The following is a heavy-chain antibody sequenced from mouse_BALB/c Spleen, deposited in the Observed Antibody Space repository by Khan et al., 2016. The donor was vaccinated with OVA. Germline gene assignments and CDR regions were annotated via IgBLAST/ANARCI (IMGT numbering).Heavy chain of an antibody. Sequence: EVQLQESGPGLVKPSQSLSLTCTVTGYSITSDYAWNWIRQFPGNELEWMGYISYSGSTTYNPSLKSRISITRDTSKNQFFLQLNSVTTEDTATYYCASELGRYYAMDYWGQGTSVTVSS. J-gene: IGHJ4*01. CDR1: GYSITSDYA. CDR2: ISYSGST. V-gene: IGHV3-2*02. CDR3: ASELGRYYAMDY. D-gene: IGHD4-1*01.